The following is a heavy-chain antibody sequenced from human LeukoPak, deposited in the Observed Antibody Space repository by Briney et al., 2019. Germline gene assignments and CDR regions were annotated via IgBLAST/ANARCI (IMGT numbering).Heavy chain of an antibody. CDR1: GYTFTTYA. Sequence: ASVKVSCKISGYTFTTYAIHWVRQAPGQRLEWMGWINADNGNTKYSQKFQGRVTITRDTSASTAYMELSSLRSEDTAVYYCARAIVVLPSANWFDPWGQGTPVTVSS. D-gene: IGHD2-2*01. CDR3: ARAIVVLPSANWFDP. V-gene: IGHV1-3*01. CDR2: INADNGNT. J-gene: IGHJ5*02.